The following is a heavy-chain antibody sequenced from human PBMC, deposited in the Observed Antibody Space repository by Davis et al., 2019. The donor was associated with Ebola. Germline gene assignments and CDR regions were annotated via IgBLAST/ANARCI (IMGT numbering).Heavy chain of an antibody. J-gene: IGHJ5*02. CDR3: ARGFCSSTSCYGNWFDP. CDR1: GFTFNTYC. Sequence: PGGSLRLSCAASGFTFNTYCMRWVRQAPGKGLEWLANIKKDESEKYYVDSVKGRFTISRDNDKNSLYLQMSSLRAEDTAVYYCARGFCSSTSCYGNWFDPWGRGTLVTVSS. V-gene: IGHV3-7*01. D-gene: IGHD2-2*01. CDR2: IKKDESEK.